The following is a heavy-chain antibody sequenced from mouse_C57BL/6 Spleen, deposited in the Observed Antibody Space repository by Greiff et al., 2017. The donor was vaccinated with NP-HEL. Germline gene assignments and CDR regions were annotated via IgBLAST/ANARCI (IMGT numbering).Heavy chain of an antibody. CDR3: ARGGSRGFDY. V-gene: IGHV3-6*01. CDR1: GYSITSGYY. Sequence: EVQLQQSGPGLVKPSQSLSLTCSVTGYSITSGYYWNWIRQFPGNKLEWMGYISYDGSNNYNPSLKNRISITRDTSKNQFFLKLNSVTTEDTATYYCARGGSRGFDYWGQGTTLTVSS. CDR2: ISYDGSN. J-gene: IGHJ2*01. D-gene: IGHD1-1*01.